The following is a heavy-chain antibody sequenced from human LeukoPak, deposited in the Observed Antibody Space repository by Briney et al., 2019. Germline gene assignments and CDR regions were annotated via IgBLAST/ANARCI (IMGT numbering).Heavy chain of an antibody. D-gene: IGHD3-16*01. Sequence: PGGSLRLSCAASGFTFSSYWMNWARQAPGKGLEWVASINHNGNVNYYADSVKGRFTISRDNAKNSLYPQMSNLRAEGTAVYFCARGGGLDVWGQGATVTVSS. V-gene: IGHV3-7*03. CDR3: ARGGGLDV. CDR2: INHNGNVN. CDR1: GFTFSSYW. J-gene: IGHJ6*02.